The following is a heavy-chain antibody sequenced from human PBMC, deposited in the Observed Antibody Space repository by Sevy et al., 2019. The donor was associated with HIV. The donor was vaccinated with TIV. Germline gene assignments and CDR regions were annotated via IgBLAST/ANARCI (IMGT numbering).Heavy chain of an antibody. CDR2: IIPILGTV. CDR3: ARGGGNGWYYFDY. Sequence: ASVKVSCKASGGTFSSYGISWVRQAPGQGREWMGGIIPILGTVNYAQKFQGRVTITADESTKTAYMELSSLGSEDTAVYYCARGGGNGWYYFDYWGQETLVTVSS. CDR1: GGTFSSYG. V-gene: IGHV1-69*13. D-gene: IGHD6-19*01. J-gene: IGHJ4*02.